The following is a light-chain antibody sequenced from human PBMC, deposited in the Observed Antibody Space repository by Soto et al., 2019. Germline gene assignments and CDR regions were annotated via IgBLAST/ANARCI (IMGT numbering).Light chain of an antibody. CDR2: GVS. CDR3: LQHEAYPRT. Sequence: DIQMTQSPASLSASVGDRVTITCRASQGISNYFGWYQQKPGKAPKRLIYGVSILQSGVPSRFSGSGSGTEFTLTSSSLQPEDFATYYRLQHEAYPRTFGQGTKVEIK. V-gene: IGKV1-17*01. J-gene: IGKJ1*01. CDR1: QGISNY.